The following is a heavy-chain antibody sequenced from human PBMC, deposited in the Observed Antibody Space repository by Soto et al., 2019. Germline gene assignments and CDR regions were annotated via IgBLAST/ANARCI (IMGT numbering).Heavy chain of an antibody. Sequence: EVQLLESGGGLVQPGGYLSLSCAASGFTFTSSAMTWVRQAPGKGLGRVSSISDSGGYTPYAGSVKGRFTISRDNSKHTLYLQMIGLRVEDTAVYYCAALVVAAIYDYWGQGTLVTVSS. V-gene: IGHV3-23*01. D-gene: IGHD2-15*01. CDR3: AALVVAAIYDY. J-gene: IGHJ4*02. CDR1: GFTFTSSA. CDR2: ISDSGGYT.